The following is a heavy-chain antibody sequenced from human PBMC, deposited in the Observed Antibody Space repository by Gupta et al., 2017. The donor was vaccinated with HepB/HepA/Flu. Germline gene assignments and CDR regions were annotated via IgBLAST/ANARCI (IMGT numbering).Heavy chain of an antibody. D-gene: IGHD3-22*01. Sequence: EVQLLESGGGLVQPGGSLGLSCPPPGFAFTKFAMSWVRRAPGKGLEWVSAISPSGGNTYNGDSRFTISRDNSKNTVYLQMSDLRAEDTAVYYCAKGFTYYYDTTGYRYFDFWDQGTLVTVSS. CDR3: AKGFTYYYDTTGYRYFDF. CDR1: GFAFTKFA. J-gene: IGHJ4*02. CDR2: ISPSGGNT. V-gene: IGHV3-23*01.